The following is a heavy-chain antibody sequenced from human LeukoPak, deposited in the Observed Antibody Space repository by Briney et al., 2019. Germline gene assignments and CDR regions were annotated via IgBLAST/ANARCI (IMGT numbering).Heavy chain of an antibody. V-gene: IGHV4-38-2*02. CDR1: GYSISSDYY. D-gene: IGHD3-10*01. CDR2: IYHSGST. J-gene: IGHJ5*02. Sequence: SETLSLTCTVSGYSISSDYYWGWIRQPPGKGLEWIGSIYHSGSTYYNPSLKSRVTISVDTSKNQFSLKLSSVTAADTAVYYCARTRLRNGSGSYYSSPRAVIVDWFDPWGQGTLVTVSS. CDR3: ARTRLRNGSGSYYSSPRAVIVDWFDP.